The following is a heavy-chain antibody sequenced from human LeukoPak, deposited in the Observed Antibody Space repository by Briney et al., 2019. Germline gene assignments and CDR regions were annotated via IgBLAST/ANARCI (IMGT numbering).Heavy chain of an antibody. Sequence: GGSLRLSCAASGFTFSSYAMSWVRQAPGKGLEWVSTISGSGGNTYYADSVQGRFTISRDNSENTLYLQMSSLRAEDTAVYYCAKVPNYYDSSAVIWGQGTMVTVSS. CDR1: GFTFSSYA. V-gene: IGHV3-23*01. D-gene: IGHD3-22*01. CDR3: AKVPNYYDSSAVI. J-gene: IGHJ3*02. CDR2: ISGSGGNT.